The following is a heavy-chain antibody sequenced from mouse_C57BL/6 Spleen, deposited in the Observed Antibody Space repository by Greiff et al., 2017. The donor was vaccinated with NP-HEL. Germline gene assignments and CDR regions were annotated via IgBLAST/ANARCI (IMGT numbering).Heavy chain of an antibody. CDR3: ARPNWDAWFAY. D-gene: IGHD4-1*02. V-gene: IGHV5-17*01. CDR1: GFTFSDYG. J-gene: IGHJ3*01. Sequence: EVQGVESGGGLVKPGGSLKLSCAASGFTFSDYGMHWVRQAPEKGLEWVAYISSGSSTIYYADTVKGRFTISRDNAKNTLFLQLTSLRSEDTAMYYCARPNWDAWFAYWGQGTLVTVSA. CDR2: ISSGSSTI.